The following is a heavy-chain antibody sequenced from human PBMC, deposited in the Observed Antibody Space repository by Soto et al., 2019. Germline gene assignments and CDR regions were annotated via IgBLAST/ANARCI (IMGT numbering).Heavy chain of an antibody. Sequence: PSEALSLTCAVYGGFLSESYWTWIRQPPGKGLVWIGEINHVGGTNYNQPLKSRVTRSVDTSQNQFSLRLISVTAADTAMYFCVRIRYQLPSSVLWLDPWGQGTRVTVSS. CDR1: GGFLSESY. V-gene: IGHV4-34*01. CDR2: INHVGGT. D-gene: IGHD3-16*01. CDR3: VRIRYQLPSSVLWLDP. J-gene: IGHJ5*02.